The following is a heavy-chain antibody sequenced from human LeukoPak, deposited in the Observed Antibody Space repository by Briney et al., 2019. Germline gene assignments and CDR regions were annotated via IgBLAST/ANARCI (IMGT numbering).Heavy chain of an antibody. Sequence: GGSLRLSCAAPGFTLSSYAMSWVRQAPGKGLEWVSAISDTGNTYHADSVKGRFTISRDNAKNSLYLQMNSLRAEDTAVYYCAELGITMIGGVWGKGTTVTISS. CDR2: ISDTGNT. CDR1: GFTLSSYA. CDR3: AELGITMIGGV. D-gene: IGHD3-10*02. J-gene: IGHJ6*04. V-gene: IGHV3-23*01.